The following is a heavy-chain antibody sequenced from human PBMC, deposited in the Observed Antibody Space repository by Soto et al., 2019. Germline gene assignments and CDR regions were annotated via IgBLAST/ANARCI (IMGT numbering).Heavy chain of an antibody. J-gene: IGHJ6*04. CDR3: VRDIAQYLRSGYMDV. CDR1: GFTFYSFS. CDR2: IDTTSNYI. V-gene: IGHV3-21*01. Sequence: EVQLVESGGGLVKPGESLRLSCAASGFTFYSFSMNWVRQAAGRGPEWVSSIDTTSNYIYYADSVRGRFTISRDNAKVSLYLQMYSLRAEDTAVYYCVRDIAQYLRSGYMDVWGRGTTVTVSS. D-gene: IGHD2-15*01.